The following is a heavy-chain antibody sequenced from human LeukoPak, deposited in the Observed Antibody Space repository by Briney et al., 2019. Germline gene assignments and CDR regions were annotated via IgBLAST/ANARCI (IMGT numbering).Heavy chain of an antibody. V-gene: IGHV3-74*01. Sequence: GGSLRLSCAASGFTFSSNWMHWVRQAPGKGLVWVSRINTDGSSTTYADSVKGRFTISRDNAKNTLFLQMNSLRDDDTAVYYCVRDGVGSTPFDFWGQGTLVTVSS. CDR1: GFTFSSNW. CDR2: INTDGSST. J-gene: IGHJ4*02. CDR3: VRDGVGSTPFDF. D-gene: IGHD3-3*01.